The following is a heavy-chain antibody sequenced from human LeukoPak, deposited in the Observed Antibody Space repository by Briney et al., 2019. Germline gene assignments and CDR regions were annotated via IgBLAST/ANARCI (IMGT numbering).Heavy chain of an antibody. D-gene: IGHD3-10*01. CDR3: GRDLGGSGSYYYE. CDR2: IYHTGTT. Sequence: KASETLSLTCAVSGYSISSGYYWGWLRQPPGKGPEWIASIYHTGTTYYNPSLKSRVTISLDTSKNQFSLKLSSVTAADTAVYYCGRDLGGSGSYYYEWGQGTLVTVSS. V-gene: IGHV4-38-2*01. CDR1: GYSISSGYY. J-gene: IGHJ4*02.